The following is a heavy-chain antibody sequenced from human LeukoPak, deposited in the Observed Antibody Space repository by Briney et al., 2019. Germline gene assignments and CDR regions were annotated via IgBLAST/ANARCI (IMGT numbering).Heavy chain of an antibody. CDR1: GGSISSYY. Sequence: SETLSLTCTVSGGSISSYYWSWIRQPPGKGLEWIGYIYYSGSTNYNPSLKSRVTISVDTSKNQFSLKLSSVTAADTAVYYCARQVVVVPAAPNWFDPWGQGTLVTVSS. D-gene: IGHD2-2*01. CDR3: ARQVVVVPAAPNWFDP. J-gene: IGHJ5*02. V-gene: IGHV4-59*08. CDR2: IYYSGST.